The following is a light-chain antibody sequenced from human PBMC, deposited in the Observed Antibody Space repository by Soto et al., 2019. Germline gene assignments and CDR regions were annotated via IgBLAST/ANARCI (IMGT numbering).Light chain of an antibody. CDR1: QSVSIN. Sequence: EIVMTQSPATLSVSPGERATLSCRASQSVSINLAWYHQKPGQAPSLRIYGSSTRATGIPARFSGSGSGTEFSLTISSLQSEDFAIYYCQQYNNWPLTFGGGTRVDVK. V-gene: IGKV3D-15*01. CDR2: GSS. CDR3: QQYNNWPLT. J-gene: IGKJ4*01.